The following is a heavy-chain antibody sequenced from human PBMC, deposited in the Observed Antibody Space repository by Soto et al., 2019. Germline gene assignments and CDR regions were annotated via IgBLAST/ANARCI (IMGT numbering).Heavy chain of an antibody. Sequence: SETLSLTCTVSGGSMGRYYWTWIRQPPGKGLEWIGNIHYTGSTNYNPSLKSRVTILLGTSTSQFSLKVSSVTAADTAVYYCARDLTISSTDGPLDPWGQGTLVTVSS. D-gene: IGHD1-1*01. CDR2: IHYTGST. V-gene: IGHV4-59*01. CDR1: GGSMGRYY. CDR3: ARDLTISSTDGPLDP. J-gene: IGHJ5*01.